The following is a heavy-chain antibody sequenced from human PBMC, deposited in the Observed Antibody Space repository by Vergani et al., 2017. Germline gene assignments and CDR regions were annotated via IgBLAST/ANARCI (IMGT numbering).Heavy chain of an antibody. J-gene: IGHJ6*02. CDR1: GFTFSSYD. D-gene: IGHD3-10*01. Sequence: EVQLVESGGGLVQPGGSLRLSCAASGFTFSSYDMHWVRQTTGKGLEWVSAIGTAGDTYYPGSVNGRFTISRENAKNSWYLQMNSLRAGDTAVYYCARVKYYYGSGSYDVWGQGTTVTVSS. CDR3: ARVKYYYGSGSYDV. CDR2: IGTAGDT. V-gene: IGHV3-13*04.